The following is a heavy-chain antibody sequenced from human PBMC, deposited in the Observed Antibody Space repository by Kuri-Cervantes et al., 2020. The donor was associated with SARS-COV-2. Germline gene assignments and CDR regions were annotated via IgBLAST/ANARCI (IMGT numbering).Heavy chain of an antibody. CDR2: IIPIFGTA. V-gene: IGHV1-69*13. Sequence: SVKVSCKASGGTFSSYAISWVRQAPGQGLEWMGGIIPIFGTANYAQKFQGRVTITADESTSTAYMELSSLRSDDTAVYYCARAQTVLNWFDPWGQGTLVTVSS. CDR1: GGTFSSYA. J-gene: IGHJ5*02. D-gene: IGHD1-14*01. CDR3: ARAQTVLNWFDP.